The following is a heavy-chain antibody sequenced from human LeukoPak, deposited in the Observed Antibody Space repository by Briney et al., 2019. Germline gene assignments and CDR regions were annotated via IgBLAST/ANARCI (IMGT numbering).Heavy chain of an antibody. CDR2: IKSKTDGGTT. CDR1: GFTFSNAW. CDR3: TPRYSGSFALNY. D-gene: IGHD1-26*01. Sequence: GGSLRLSCAASGFTFSNAWMSWVRQAPGKGLEWVGRIKSKTDGGTTDYAAPVKGRFTISRDDSKNTLYLQMNSLKTEDTAVYYCTPRYSGSFALNYWGQGTLVTVPS. V-gene: IGHV3-15*01. J-gene: IGHJ4*02.